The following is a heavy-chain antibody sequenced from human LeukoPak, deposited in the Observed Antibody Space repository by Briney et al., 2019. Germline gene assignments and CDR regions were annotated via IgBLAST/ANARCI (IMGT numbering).Heavy chain of an antibody. J-gene: IGHJ6*02. D-gene: IGHD3-10*01. CDR3: ARGGYGSGSYDGYYYYGMDV. CDR1: GGTFSSYA. Sequence: ASVKVSCKASGGTFSSYAISWVRQAPGQGLEWMGRIIPILGIANYAQKFQGRVTITADKSTSTAYMELSSLRSEDTAVYYCARGGYGSGSYDGYYYYGMDVWGQGTTVTVSS. V-gene: IGHV1-69*04. CDR2: IIPILGIA.